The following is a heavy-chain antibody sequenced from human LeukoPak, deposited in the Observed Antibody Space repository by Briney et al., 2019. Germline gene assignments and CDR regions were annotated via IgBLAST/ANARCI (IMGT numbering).Heavy chain of an antibody. Sequence: GGSLRLSCAASGFTFSSYAMHWVRQAPGKGLEWVAVISYDGSNKYYADSVKGRFTISRDNSKNTLSLQMNSLRAEDTAVYYCASVFPPHTVTIGYFDYWGQGTLVTVSS. J-gene: IGHJ4*02. D-gene: IGHD4-17*01. CDR1: GFTFSSYA. V-gene: IGHV3-30*04. CDR2: ISYDGSNK. CDR3: ASVFPPHTVTIGYFDY.